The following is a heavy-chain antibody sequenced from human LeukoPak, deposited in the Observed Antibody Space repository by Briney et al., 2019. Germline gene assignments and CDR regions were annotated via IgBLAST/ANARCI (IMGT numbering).Heavy chain of an antibody. J-gene: IGHJ4*02. CDR1: GFTFSSYA. D-gene: IGHD1-26*01. CDR2: ISGRGGST. CDR3: ATHPGAVGATFGYFDY. Sequence: GGSLRLSCAASGFTFSSYAMSWVRQAPGKGLEWVSAISGRGGSTYYADSVKGRFTISRDNSKNTLYLQMNSLRAEDTAVYYCATHPGAVGATFGYFDYWGQGTLVTVSS. V-gene: IGHV3-23*01.